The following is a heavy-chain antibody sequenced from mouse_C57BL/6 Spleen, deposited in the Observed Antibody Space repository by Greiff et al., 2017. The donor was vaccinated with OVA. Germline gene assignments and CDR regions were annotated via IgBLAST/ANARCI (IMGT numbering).Heavy chain of an antibody. Sequence: EVQGVESVAELVRPGASVKLSCTASGFNIKNTYMHWVKQRPEQGLEWIGRIDPANGNTKYAPKFQGKATITADTSSNTAYLQLSSLTSEDTAIYYCASPYDYDVGWFAYWGQGTLVTVSA. D-gene: IGHD2-4*01. CDR1: GFNIKNTY. CDR3: ASPYDYDVGWFAY. CDR2: IDPANGNT. V-gene: IGHV14-3*01. J-gene: IGHJ3*01.